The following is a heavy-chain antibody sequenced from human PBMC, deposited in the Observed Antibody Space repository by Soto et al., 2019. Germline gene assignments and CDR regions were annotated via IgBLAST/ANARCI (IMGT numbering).Heavy chain of an antibody. CDR2: TYYRSRWYN. CDR3: ARMNHGSNSLFDH. J-gene: IGHJ4*02. V-gene: IGHV6-1*01. CDR1: GDSVSGNSAA. D-gene: IGHD3-10*01. Sequence: PSQTLSLTCAISGDSVSGNSAAWNWIRQSPSRGLEWLGRTYYRSRWYNDYAVSVKSRITVTPDTSKNQFSLHLNSVTPEDTSVYYCARMNHGSNSLFDHWGQGTLVTVSS.